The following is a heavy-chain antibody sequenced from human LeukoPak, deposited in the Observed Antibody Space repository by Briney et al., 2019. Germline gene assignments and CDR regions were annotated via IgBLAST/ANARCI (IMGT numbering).Heavy chain of an antibody. CDR2: ISGSGGST. D-gene: IGHD6-13*01. Sequence: GGSLRLSCAASGFTFSSYAMSWVRQAPGKGLEWVSAISGSGGSTYYADSVKGRFTISRDNSKNTMYMQMNSLRAEDTAVYYCAKDPYSSTWNWVDYWGQGTLVTVSS. CDR3: AKDPYSSTWNWVDY. V-gene: IGHV3-23*01. CDR1: GFTFSSYA. J-gene: IGHJ4*02.